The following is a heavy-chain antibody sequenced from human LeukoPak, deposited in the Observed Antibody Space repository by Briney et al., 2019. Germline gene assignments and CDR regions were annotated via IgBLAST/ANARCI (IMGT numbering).Heavy chain of an antibody. V-gene: IGHV4-59*01. D-gene: IGHD3-3*01. CDR1: GGSISSYY. Sequence: PSETLSLTCTVSGGSISSYYWSWIRQPPGKGLGWMGYFNFRGSTHYDPSLKSRVTISVDTSKNQFSLKLSAVTAADTGVYYCARGQTHDFWSGYYQNWFDPWGQGTLVTVSS. CDR2: FNFRGST. J-gene: IGHJ5*02. CDR3: ARGQTHDFWSGYYQNWFDP.